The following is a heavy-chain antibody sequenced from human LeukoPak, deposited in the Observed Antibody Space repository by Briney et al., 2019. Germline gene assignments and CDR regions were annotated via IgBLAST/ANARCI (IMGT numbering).Heavy chain of an antibody. CDR1: GFTFGDYA. Sequence: PGRSLRLSCTASGFTFGDYAMSWVRQAPGKGPEWGGFIRRKANGGTTEYAASVKGRFTISRDDSKSIAYLQMNSLKTEDTAVYYGTSGLYYDSWSDLFDYWGQGTLVTVSS. CDR2: IRRKANGGTT. D-gene: IGHD3-3*01. J-gene: IGHJ4*02. CDR3: TSGLYYDSWSDLFDY. V-gene: IGHV3-49*04.